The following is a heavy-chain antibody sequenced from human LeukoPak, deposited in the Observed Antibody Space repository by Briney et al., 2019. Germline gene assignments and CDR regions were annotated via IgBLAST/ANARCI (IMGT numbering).Heavy chain of an antibody. Sequence: SETLSLTCTVSGGSISSYYWSWIRQPPGKGLEWIGYIYYSGSTNYNPSLKSRVTISVDTSKNQFSLKLSSVTAADTAVYYCARQVLRYSSSWYRYYFDYWGQGTLVTVSS. V-gene: IGHV4-59*08. CDR3: ARQVLRYSSSWYRYYFDY. J-gene: IGHJ4*02. D-gene: IGHD6-13*01. CDR1: GGSISSYY. CDR2: IYYSGST.